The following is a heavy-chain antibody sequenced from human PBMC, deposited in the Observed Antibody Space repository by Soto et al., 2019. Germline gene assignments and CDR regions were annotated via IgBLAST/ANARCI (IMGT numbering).Heavy chain of an antibody. Sequence: QVQLVQSGAEAKKPGSSVKVSCKASGGTFSSYAISWVRQAPGQGLEWMGGIIPIFGTANYAQKFQGRATITADESTSTAYMELSSLRSEDTAVYYCARDRELLGLDAFDIWGQGTMVTVSS. D-gene: IGHD1-26*01. V-gene: IGHV1-69*01. J-gene: IGHJ3*02. CDR1: GGTFSSYA. CDR2: IIPIFGTA. CDR3: ARDRELLGLDAFDI.